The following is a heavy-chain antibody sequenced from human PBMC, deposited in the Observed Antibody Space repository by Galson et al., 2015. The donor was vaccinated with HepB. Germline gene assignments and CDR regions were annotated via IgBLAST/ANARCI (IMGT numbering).Heavy chain of an antibody. CDR3: ATGVDSSGWYFYY. D-gene: IGHD6-19*01. CDR1: GYTLTELS. Sequence: SVKVSCKVSGYTLTELSIHWVRQAPGKGLEWMGGFDPGDGETIYAQKFQGRVTMTEDTSTDTAYMELSSLRSEDTAVYYCATGVDSSGWYFYYWGQGTLVPVSS. V-gene: IGHV1-24*01. J-gene: IGHJ4*02. CDR2: FDPGDGET.